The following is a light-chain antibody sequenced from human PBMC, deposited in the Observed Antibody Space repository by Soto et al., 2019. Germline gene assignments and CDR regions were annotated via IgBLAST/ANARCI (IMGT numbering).Light chain of an antibody. CDR2: DAS. J-gene: IGKJ5*01. Sequence: DSQMTQSTSTLSASVGDTVTITCQASQDISHYLNWYQQKPGKALKLLIYDASNLYPGVPSRFRGSGSGVEVSFNIPCPQPAYVAPNYWEQHDALPITFGQGTRLEI. CDR3: EQHDALPIT. CDR1: QDISHY. V-gene: IGKV1-33*01.